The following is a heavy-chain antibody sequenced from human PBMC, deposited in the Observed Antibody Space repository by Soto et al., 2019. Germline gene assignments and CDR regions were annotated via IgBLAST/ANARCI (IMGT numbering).Heavy chain of an antibody. CDR2: INPNSGGT. CDR3: AREGYCSGGSCLGAFDI. J-gene: IGHJ3*02. V-gene: IGHV1-2*04. Sequence: AASVKVSCKASGYTFTGYYMHWVRQAPGQGLEWMGWINPNSGGTNYAQKFQGWVTMTRDTSISTAYMELSRLRSDDTAVYYCAREGYCSGGSCLGAFDIWGQGTMVTVSS. CDR1: GYTFTGYY. D-gene: IGHD2-15*01.